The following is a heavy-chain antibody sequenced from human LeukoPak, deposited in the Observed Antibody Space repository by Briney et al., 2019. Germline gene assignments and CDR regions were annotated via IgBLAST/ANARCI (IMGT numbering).Heavy chain of an antibody. V-gene: IGHV4-59*01. J-gene: IGHJ5*02. Sequence: PSETLSLTCTVSGGSISSYYWSWIRQPPGKGLEWIGYIYYSGSTNNNPSLKSQVTISVDTSKNQFSLKLSSVTAADTAVYYCARAPPPYYGDYDPRWFDPWGQGTLVTVSS. D-gene: IGHD4-17*01. CDR2: IYYSGST. CDR3: ARAPPPYYGDYDPRWFDP. CDR1: GGSISSYY.